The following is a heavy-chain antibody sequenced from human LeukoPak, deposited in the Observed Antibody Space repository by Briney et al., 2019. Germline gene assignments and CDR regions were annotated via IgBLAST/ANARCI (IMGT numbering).Heavy chain of an antibody. Sequence: SETLSLTCTVSGDSISSGTYYWTWIRQPAGEGLERIGRIQTSGSTNYNPSLKSRVTISIDTSNNQFSLKLNSVTAADTAVYYCASVYCSGGSCPIDYWGQGTLVTVSS. CDR1: GDSISSGTYY. V-gene: IGHV4-61*02. CDR2: IQTSGST. D-gene: IGHD2-15*01. CDR3: ASVYCSGGSCPIDY. J-gene: IGHJ4*02.